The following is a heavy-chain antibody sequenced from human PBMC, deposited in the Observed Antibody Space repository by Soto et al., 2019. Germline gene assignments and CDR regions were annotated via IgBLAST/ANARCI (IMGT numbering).Heavy chain of an antibody. CDR2: INDEGNNA. D-gene: IGHD1-26*01. Sequence: EVKLVQSGGGLIQPGGSLRLSCVASGFTFEMYYLHWVRQSPGKGPLWVARINDEGNNATYADSVKGRFTISRDNAKNTLYLQMDGLRVEDTGLYYCTRGPRVSSIGTGAYWGQGSLVTVST. V-gene: IGHV3-74*01. J-gene: IGHJ4*02. CDR1: GFTFEMYY. CDR3: TRGPRVSSIGTGAY.